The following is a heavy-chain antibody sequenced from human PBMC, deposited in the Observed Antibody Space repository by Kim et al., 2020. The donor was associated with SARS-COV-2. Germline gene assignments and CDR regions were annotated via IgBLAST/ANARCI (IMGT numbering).Heavy chain of an antibody. J-gene: IGHJ4*01. CDR1: GFTFSDYG. D-gene: IGHD3-10*01. CDR3: AKLYGSRHYYSYFDY. V-gene: IGHV3-30*18. Sequence: GGSLRLSCAASGFTFSDYGMHWGRQAPGKGLEWVAVISYDGLYTYYADSVKGRFTISRDNSKTTLYLEMNSLRAEDTAVYFCAKLYGSRHYYSYFDYWG. CDR2: ISYDGLYT.